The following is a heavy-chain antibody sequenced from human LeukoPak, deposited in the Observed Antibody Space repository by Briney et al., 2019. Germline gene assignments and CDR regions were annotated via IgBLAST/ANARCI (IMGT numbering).Heavy chain of an antibody. D-gene: IGHD2-15*01. CDR1: GFTLTSSA. J-gene: IGHJ4*02. CDR3: ARRGRGFDY. V-gene: IGHV1-58*01. Sequence: SVKVSCKASGFTLTSSAVQWVRQARGQRLEWIGWIVVGSNDTNYAQKFQKRVTIARDMSTNTAYMELSSLRAEDTAVYYCARRGRGFDYWGQGTLVTVSS. CDR2: IVVGSNDT.